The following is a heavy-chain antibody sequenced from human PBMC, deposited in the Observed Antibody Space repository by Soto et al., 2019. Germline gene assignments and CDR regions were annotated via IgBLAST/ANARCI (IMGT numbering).Heavy chain of an antibody. D-gene: IGHD1-26*01. CDR3: ARDASGSSYQLWCDP. CDR2: ISSSSSYI. Sequence: EVQLVESGGGLVKPGGSLRLSCAASGFTFSSYSMNWVRQAPGKGLEWVSSISSSSSYIYYADSVKGRFTISRDNAKNSLYLQMNSLRAEDTAVYYCARDASGSSYQLWCDPWGQGTLVTVSS. J-gene: IGHJ5*02. V-gene: IGHV3-21*01. CDR1: GFTFSSYS.